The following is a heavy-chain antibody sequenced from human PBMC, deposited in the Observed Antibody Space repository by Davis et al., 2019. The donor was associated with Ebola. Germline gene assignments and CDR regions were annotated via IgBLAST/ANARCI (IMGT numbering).Heavy chain of an antibody. J-gene: IGHJ4*02. D-gene: IGHD3-22*01. V-gene: IGHV1-18*04. Sequence: ASVTVSCKASGYTFTSYGISWVRQAPGQGLEWMGWINPHNGNTNYAQNVQGRVIMTSDTATTTAYMEVGSLRSDDTAVYYCARVAVRGWLYLHYFDYWGQGTLVTVSA. CDR2: INPHNGNT. CDR1: GYTFTSYG. CDR3: ARVAVRGWLYLHYFDY.